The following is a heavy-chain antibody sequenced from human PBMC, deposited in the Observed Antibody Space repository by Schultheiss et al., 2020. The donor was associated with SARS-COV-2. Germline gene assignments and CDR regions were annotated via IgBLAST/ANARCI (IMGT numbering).Heavy chain of an antibody. CDR2: IYSCGST. CDR3: AKSASYYYYYYMDV. CDR1: GFTVSSNY. V-gene: IGHV3-53*01. Sequence: GGSLRLSCAASGFTVSSNYMSWVRQAPGKGLEWVSVIYSCGSTYYADSVKGRFTISRDNSKNTLYLQMNSLRAEDTAVYYCAKSASYYYYYYMDVWGKGTTVTVSS. J-gene: IGHJ6*03.